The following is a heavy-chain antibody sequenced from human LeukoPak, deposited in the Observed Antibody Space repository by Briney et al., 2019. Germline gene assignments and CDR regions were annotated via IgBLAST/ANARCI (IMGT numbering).Heavy chain of an antibody. J-gene: IGHJ4*02. CDR1: GGSISSGSYY. CDR2: IYTSGST. D-gene: IGHD1-26*01. V-gene: IGHV4-61*02. Sequence: SETLSLTCTVSGGSISSGSYYWSWIRQPAGKGLEWIGRIYTSGSTNYNPSLKSRVTISVDTSKNQFSLKLSSVTAADTAVYYCARGPAGATTALRKWSQGTLVTVSS. CDR3: ARGPAGATTALRK.